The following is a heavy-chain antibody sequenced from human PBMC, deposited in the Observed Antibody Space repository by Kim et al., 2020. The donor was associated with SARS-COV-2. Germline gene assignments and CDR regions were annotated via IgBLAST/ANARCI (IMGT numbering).Heavy chain of an antibody. CDR2: KQDGSEK. Sequence: KQDGSEKYYVDSVKGRFNVSRDNAENSLYLQMNSLRAEETAVYYCSRDLDVWGKGAAVTVSS. V-gene: IGHV3-7*01. J-gene: IGHJ6*04. CDR3: SRDLDV.